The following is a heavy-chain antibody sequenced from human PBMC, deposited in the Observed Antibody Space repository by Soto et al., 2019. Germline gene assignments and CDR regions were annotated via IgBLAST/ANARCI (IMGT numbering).Heavy chain of an antibody. J-gene: IGHJ6*02. V-gene: IGHV3-23*01. Sequence: EVKLLESGGTLEQPGGSLTLSCAASGFTFSSHAMSWVRQAPGKGLEWVSALSGSGATTYYADSVKGRFTVSRDNSKNTLYLQMTSLRAEDTAVYYCAKPPPTASNTYHYYYGLAAWGQGTAVTVSS. CDR3: AKPPPTASNTYHYYYGLAA. CDR2: LSGSGATT. D-gene: IGHD4-17*01. CDR1: GFTFSSHA.